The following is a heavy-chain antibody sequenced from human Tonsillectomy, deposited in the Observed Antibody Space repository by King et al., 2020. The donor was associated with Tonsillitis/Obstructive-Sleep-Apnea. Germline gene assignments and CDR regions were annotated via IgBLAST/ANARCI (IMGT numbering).Heavy chain of an antibody. Sequence: QLVQSGGGLVQPGGSLRLSCAASGFTFSSYAMSWVRQAPGKGLEWVSAISGSGGSTYYADSMKGRFTISRDNSKNTLYLQMNSLRAEDTAVYYCAKDWDYYDSSGYCGYFDYWGQGILVTVSS. CDR3: AKDWDYYDSSGYCGYFDY. CDR2: ISGSGGST. CDR1: GFTFSSYA. V-gene: IGHV3-23*04. J-gene: IGHJ4*02. D-gene: IGHD3-22*01.